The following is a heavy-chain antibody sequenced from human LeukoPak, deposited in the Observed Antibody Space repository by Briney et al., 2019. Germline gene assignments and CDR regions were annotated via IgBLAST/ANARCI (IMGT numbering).Heavy chain of an antibody. J-gene: IGHJ4*02. CDR3: ARESNYYCYDF. V-gene: IGHV1-3*01. D-gene: IGHD4/OR15-4a*01. CDR2: INAGNGNT. Sequence: ASVKVSCKASGCTFTNYAIHWVRQAPGQRLEWMGWINAGNGNTEYSQKFQGRVTITSDTSANTAFMELSSLTSEDTALYYCARESNYYCYDFWGQGTLVTVSS. CDR1: GCTFTNYA.